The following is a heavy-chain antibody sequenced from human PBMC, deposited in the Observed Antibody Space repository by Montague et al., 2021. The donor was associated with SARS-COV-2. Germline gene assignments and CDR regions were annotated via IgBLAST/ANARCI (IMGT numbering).Heavy chain of an antibody. CDR3: ARGMGGSYLYYFDY. Sequence: SETLSLTCTVSGGSISSYYWSWIRQPPGKGLEWIGYIYYSGSTNXNPSPKSRVTILVDMSKNQFSLKLSSVTAAHTAVYYCARGMGGSYLYYFDYWGQGTLVTVSS. CDR2: IYYSGST. J-gene: IGHJ4*02. CDR1: GGSISSYY. D-gene: IGHD1-26*01. V-gene: IGHV4-59*01.